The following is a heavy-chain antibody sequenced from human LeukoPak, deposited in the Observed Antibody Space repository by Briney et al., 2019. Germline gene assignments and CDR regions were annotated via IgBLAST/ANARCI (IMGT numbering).Heavy chain of an antibody. CDR1: GFSLSGYW. V-gene: IGHV3-74*01. Sequence: GVSLRLSCVASGFSLSGYWMYWVRQAPGKGLMYISRNNGDGSTTNYADVVKGRFTMSRDNVKNTLYLQMNSLRVEDTAAYYCARDPRNVGLAPWGQGTLVTVSS. D-gene: IGHD2-15*01. CDR2: NNGDGSTT. J-gene: IGHJ5*02. CDR3: ARDPRNVGLAP.